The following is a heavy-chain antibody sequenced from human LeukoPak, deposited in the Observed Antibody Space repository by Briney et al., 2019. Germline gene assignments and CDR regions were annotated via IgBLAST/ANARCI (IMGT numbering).Heavy chain of an antibody. CDR1: GFFFNSYW. Sequence: GGSLRLSCVTSGFFFNSYWMNWARQAPGKGLEWVASINHNGNVNYYVDSVKGRFTISRDNAKNSLYLQMSNSRAEDTAVYFCARGGGLDVWGQGATVTVSS. D-gene: IGHD3-16*01. CDR2: INHNGNVN. V-gene: IGHV3-7*03. J-gene: IGHJ6*02. CDR3: ARGGGLDV.